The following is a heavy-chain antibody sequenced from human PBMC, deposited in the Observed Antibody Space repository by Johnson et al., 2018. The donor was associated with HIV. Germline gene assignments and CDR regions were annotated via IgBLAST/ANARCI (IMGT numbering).Heavy chain of an antibody. D-gene: IGHD3-22*01. CDR3: TTAKWLLGAFDI. CDR2: IKSKTDGGTT. J-gene: IGHJ3*02. CDR1: GFTFSNAW. Sequence: EQLEESGGGLVQPGGSLRLSCAASGFTFSNAWMSWVRQAPGKGLEWVGRIKSKTDGGTTDYAAPVKGRFTISRDDSKNTLYLQMNSLKTEDTAVYYCTTAKWLLGAFDIWGQGTMVTVSS. V-gene: IGHV3-15*01.